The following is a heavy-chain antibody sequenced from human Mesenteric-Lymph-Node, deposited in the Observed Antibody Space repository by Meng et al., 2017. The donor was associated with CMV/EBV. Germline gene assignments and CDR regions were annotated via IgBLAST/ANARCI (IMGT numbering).Heavy chain of an antibody. J-gene: IGHJ5*02. Sequence: QLTLQGAGPPLVKPSGTLSLKCTVSGGSISSSWHYWGWIRQPPGKGLEWIGSIFYSGSAHYNPALESRVTISIDKSKNEFFLNLGSVTAADTAMYFCARDTLTYSYGPGWIDPWGQGTLVTVSS. V-gene: IGHV4-39*02. CDR1: GGSISSSWHY. CDR2: IFYSGSA. D-gene: IGHD3-10*01. CDR3: ARDTLTYSYGPGWIDP.